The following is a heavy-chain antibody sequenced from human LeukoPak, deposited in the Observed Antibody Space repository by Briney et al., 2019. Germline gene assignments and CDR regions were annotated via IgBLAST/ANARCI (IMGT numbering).Heavy chain of an antibody. CDR1: GGSISSYY. CDR2: IYYSGST. V-gene: IGHV4-59*01. J-gene: IGHJ4*02. CDR3: ARVGGAPLGAFDI. Sequence: SETLSLTCSVSGGSISSYYWSWIRQPPGKGLEWIGYIYYSGSTNYNPSLKSRVSISKDMSKNQFSLRLTSVTAADTAVYYCARVGGAPLGAFDIWGQGTLVTVSS. D-gene: IGHD3-16*01.